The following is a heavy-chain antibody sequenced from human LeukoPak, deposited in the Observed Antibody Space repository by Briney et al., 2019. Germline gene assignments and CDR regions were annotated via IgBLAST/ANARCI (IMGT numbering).Heavy chain of an antibody. V-gene: IGHV4-30-2*01. J-gene: IGHJ4*02. CDR3: ARIGDWGVFDY. CDR2: IYHSGST. D-gene: IGHD2-21*02. CDR1: GGSFSGYY. Sequence: SETLSLTCAVYGGSFSGYYWSWIRQPPGKGLEWIGYIYHSGSTYYNPSLKSRVTISVDRSKNQFSLKLSSVTAADTAVYYCARIGDWGVFDYWGQGTLVTVSS.